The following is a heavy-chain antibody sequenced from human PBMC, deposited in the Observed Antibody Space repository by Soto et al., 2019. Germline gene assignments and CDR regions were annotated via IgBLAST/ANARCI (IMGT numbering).Heavy chain of an antibody. CDR2: IKSKTDGGTT. CDR3: TTAETNWNYYYYGMDV. CDR1: GFTFSNAW. Sequence: GGSLRLSCAASGFTFSNAWMSWVRQAPGKGLEWVGRIKSKTDGGTTDYAAPVKGRFTISRDDSKNTLYLQMNSLKTEDTAVYYCTTAETNWNYYYYGMDVWGQGTTVTVSS. D-gene: IGHD1-20*01. J-gene: IGHJ6*02. V-gene: IGHV3-15*01.